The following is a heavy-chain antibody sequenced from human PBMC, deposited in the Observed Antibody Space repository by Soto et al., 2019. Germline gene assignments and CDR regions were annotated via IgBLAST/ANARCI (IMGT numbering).Heavy chain of an antibody. J-gene: IGHJ4*02. CDR1: GDSVSSNSAA. CDR3: ATGADHFDC. CDR2: KYYRSKWYN. V-gene: IGHV6-1*01. Sequence: QVQLQQSAPGPVTPSQPLSLSCAISGDSVSSNSAAWNWIRQSPSRVLEWLGRKYYRSKWYNDYGVSMKSRIPINPDTSKSQRSLQLVSATPEDTAVYYCATGADHFDCWGQGTLVPVSS.